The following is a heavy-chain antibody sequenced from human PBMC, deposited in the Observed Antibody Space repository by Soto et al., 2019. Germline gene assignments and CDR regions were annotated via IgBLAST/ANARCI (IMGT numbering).Heavy chain of an antibody. J-gene: IGHJ4*02. Sequence: QVQLQESGPGLVKPSQTLSLTCTVSGGSLSSGTYYWTWIRQHPGKGLEWVGYINHSGRSYYNPSLKSRVSISEDTSKNQFSRKLSSVTAADTAVYYCASLKTGSTYYVDYWGQGTLVTVSS. D-gene: IGHD1-1*01. V-gene: IGHV4-31*03. CDR3: ASLKTGSTYYVDY. CDR2: INHSGRS. CDR1: GGSLSSGTYY.